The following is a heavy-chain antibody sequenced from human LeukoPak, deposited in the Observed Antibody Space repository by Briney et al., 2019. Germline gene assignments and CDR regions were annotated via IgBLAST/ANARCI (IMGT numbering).Heavy chain of an antibody. CDR1: GYTFTSYG. J-gene: IGHJ5*02. CDR2: ISAYNGNT. Sequence: ASVKVSCKASGYTFTSYGISWVRQAPGQGLEWMGWISAYNGNTNYAQKLQGRVTMTTDTSTSTAYMELRSLRSDDTAVYYCAGELELRFLVWSGGMAAAFDPWGQGTLVTVSS. CDR3: AGELELRFLVWSGGMAAAFDP. V-gene: IGHV1-18*01. D-gene: IGHD1-7*01.